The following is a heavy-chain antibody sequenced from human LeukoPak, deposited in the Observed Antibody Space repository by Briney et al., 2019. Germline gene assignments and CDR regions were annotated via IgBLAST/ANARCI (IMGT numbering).Heavy chain of an antibody. CDR2: IIPIFGTA. J-gene: IGHJ4*02. CDR3: AQATYYYGSGPPSSFDY. D-gene: IGHD3-10*01. V-gene: IGHV1-69*13. CDR1: GGTFSSYA. Sequence: SVKVSCKASGGTFSSYAISWVRQPPGQGLEWIGGIIPIFGTANYAQKFQGRVTITADESTSTAYMELSSLRSEDTAVYYCAQATYYYGSGPPSSFDYWGQGTLVTVSS.